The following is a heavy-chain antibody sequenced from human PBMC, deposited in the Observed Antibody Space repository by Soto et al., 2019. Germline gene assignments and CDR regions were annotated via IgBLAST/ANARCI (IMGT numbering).Heavy chain of an antibody. J-gene: IGHJ6*02. V-gene: IGHV4-39*01. D-gene: IGHD3-10*01. CDR2: IYYSGST. CDR3: ARPPGSGRDSFGMDV. CDR1: GGSLSSSSYY. Sequence: SETLSLTCTVSGGSLSSSSYYWGWIRQPPGKGLEWIGSIYYSGSTYYNPSLKSRVTISVDTSKNQFSLKLSSVTAADTAVYYCARPPGSGRDSFGMDVWGQGTTVTVSS.